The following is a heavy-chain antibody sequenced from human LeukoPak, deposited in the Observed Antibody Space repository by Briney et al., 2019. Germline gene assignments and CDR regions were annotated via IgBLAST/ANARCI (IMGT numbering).Heavy chain of an antibody. D-gene: IGHD5-24*01. CDR2: IYSGGNT. J-gene: IGHJ4*02. CDR3: ARTGFFARRDKYYFDY. Sequence: GGSLRLSCAASGFTFSSYWMSWVRQAPGKGLEWVSVIYSGGNTYYADSVKGRFTIFRDNSKNTLYLQVNSLRAEDTAVYYCARTGFFARRDKYYFDYWGQGTLVTVSS. CDR1: GFTFSSYW. V-gene: IGHV3-53*01.